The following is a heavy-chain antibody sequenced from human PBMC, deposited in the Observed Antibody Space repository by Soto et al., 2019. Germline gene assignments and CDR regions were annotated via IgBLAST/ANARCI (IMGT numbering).Heavy chain of an antibody. CDR1: GYTFTSYG. CDR3: ARDKDERDCSSTSCYFPGY. Sequence: GASVKVSCKASGYTFTSYGISWVRQAPGQGLEWMGWISAYNGNTNYAQKLQGRVTMTTDTSTSTAYMELRSLRSDDTAVYYCARDKDERDCSSTSCYFPGYWGQGTLVTVSS. CDR2: ISAYNGNT. J-gene: IGHJ4*02. D-gene: IGHD2-2*01. V-gene: IGHV1-18*01.